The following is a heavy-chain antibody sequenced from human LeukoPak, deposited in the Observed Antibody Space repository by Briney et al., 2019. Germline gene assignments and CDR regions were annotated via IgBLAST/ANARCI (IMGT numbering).Heavy chain of an antibody. CDR2: ISRSNSYI. CDR1: GFSFSDYN. CDR3: ARDRNVGHGSCNNTNCHEWLTYYYYYMDV. J-gene: IGHJ6*03. Sequence: PGGSLRLSCAASGFSFSDYNMNWVRQAPGMGLEWVSSISRSNSYIYYADSVKGRFTISRDNAENSLYLQMNSLRAEDTAVYYCARDRNVGHGSCNNTNCHEWLTYYYYYMDVWGKGTTVTVSS. V-gene: IGHV3-21*01. D-gene: IGHD2-2*01.